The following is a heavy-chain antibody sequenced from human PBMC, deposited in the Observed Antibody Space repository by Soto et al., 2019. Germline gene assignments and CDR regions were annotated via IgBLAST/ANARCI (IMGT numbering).Heavy chain of an antibody. CDR1: GFTFRSYW. CDR3: ARVLESGGNGVAIAP. Sequence: PGGSLRLSCAASGFTFRSYWMHWVRQAPGKGLVWVSRINSAGSSTRYADSVKGRFTISRDNAKNTLYLQMNSLRADDTAVYYCARVLESGGNGVAIAPWGQGTLVPVSS. D-gene: IGHD2-15*01. CDR2: INSAGSST. J-gene: IGHJ5*02. V-gene: IGHV3-74*01.